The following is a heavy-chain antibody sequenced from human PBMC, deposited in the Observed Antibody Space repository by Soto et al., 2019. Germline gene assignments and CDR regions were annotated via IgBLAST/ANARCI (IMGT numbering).Heavy chain of an antibody. CDR1: GFTFSSYA. D-gene: IGHD2-2*01. V-gene: IGHV3-23*01. CDR3: AKDPGYCISTTCNKGFYT. Sequence: PGGSLRLSCAASGFTFSSYAMSWVRQAPGKGLEWVSAISGSGGSTYYADSVKGRFTISRDNSKNTLYLQMNSLRAEDTAVYYCAKDPGYCISTTCNKGFYTWGQGTVVPVSA. CDR2: ISGSGGST. J-gene: IGHJ5*02.